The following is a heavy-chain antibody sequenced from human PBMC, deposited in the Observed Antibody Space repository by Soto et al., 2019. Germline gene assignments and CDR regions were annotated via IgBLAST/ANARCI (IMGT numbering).Heavy chain of an antibody. Sequence: EVQLLESGGGLVQPGGSLRLSCAASGFTFSSYAMSWVRQAPGKGLEWVAAISGSGGSTYYADSAKGRFTISRDNSKNTLYLQMNSLRAEDTAVYYCAKGDYYGSGSPRDAFDIWGQGTMVTVSS. V-gene: IGHV3-23*01. CDR1: GFTFSSYA. CDR2: ISGSGGST. J-gene: IGHJ3*02. CDR3: AKGDYYGSGSPRDAFDI. D-gene: IGHD3-10*01.